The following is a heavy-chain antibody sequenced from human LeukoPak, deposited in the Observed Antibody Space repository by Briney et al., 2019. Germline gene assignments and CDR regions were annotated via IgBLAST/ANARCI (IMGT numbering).Heavy chain of an antibody. CDR3: ARDYGDYGPYANNWFDP. J-gene: IGHJ5*02. D-gene: IGHD4-17*01. V-gene: IGHV3-48*01. CDR2: ISSSSSTI. Sequence: GGSLRLSCAASGFTFSSYEMNWVRQAPGKGLEWVSYISSSSSTIYYADSVKGRFTISRDNAKNSLYLQMNSLRAEDTAVYYCARDYGDYGPYANNWFDPWGQGTLVTVSS. CDR1: GFTFSSYE.